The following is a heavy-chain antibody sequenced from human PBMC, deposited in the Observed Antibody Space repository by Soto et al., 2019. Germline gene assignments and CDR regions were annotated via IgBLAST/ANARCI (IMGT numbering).Heavy chain of an antibody. Sequence: QVQLVQSGAEVKKHGASVKVSCKDSGYTFTSYGISWVRQAPGQGLKWMGWISAYNGNTNYAQKLQGRVTMTTDTSTSTAYMELRSLRSDDTAVYYCARTGITGTDYYYYGMDVWGQGTTVTVSS. CDR1: GYTFTSYG. J-gene: IGHJ6*02. CDR2: ISAYNGNT. D-gene: IGHD1-20*01. V-gene: IGHV1-18*01. CDR3: ARTGITGTDYYYYGMDV.